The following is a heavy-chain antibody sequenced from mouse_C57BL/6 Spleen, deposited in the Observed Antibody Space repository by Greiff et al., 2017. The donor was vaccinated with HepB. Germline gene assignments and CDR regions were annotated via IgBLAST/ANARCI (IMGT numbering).Heavy chain of an antibody. CDR1: GYTFTDYY. V-gene: IGHV1-26*01. Sequence: EVQLQQSGPELVKPGASVKISCKASGYTFTDYYMNWVKQSHGKSLEWIGDINPNNGGTSYNQKFKGKATLTVDKSSSTAYMELRSLTSEDSAVYYCARTIVQLHYFDYWGQGTTLTVSS. D-gene: IGHD2-5*01. CDR2: INPNNGGT. J-gene: IGHJ2*01. CDR3: ARTIVQLHYFDY.